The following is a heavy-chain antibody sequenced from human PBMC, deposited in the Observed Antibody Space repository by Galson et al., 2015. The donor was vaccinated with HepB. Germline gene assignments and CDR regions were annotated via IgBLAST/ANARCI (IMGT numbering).Heavy chain of an antibody. J-gene: IGHJ4*02. D-gene: IGHD5-18*01. Sequence: SVKVSCKASGYTFTSYGISWVRQAPGQGLEWMGRIIPILGIANYAQKFQGRVTITADKSTSTAYMELSSLRSEDTAVYYCARALGYRGDYWGQGTLVTVSS. CDR1: GYTFTSYG. V-gene: IGHV1-69*04. CDR2: IIPILGIA. CDR3: ARALGYRGDY.